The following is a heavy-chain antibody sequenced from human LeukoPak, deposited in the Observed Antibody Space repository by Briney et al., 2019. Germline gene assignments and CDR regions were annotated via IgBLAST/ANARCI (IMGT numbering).Heavy chain of an antibody. CDR1: GFTFSDYD. Sequence: GGSLRLSCAASGFTFSDYDMTWIRQAPGKGLEWLSFITGNGNTIYHTDSIKGRFTISRDNAKNSLYLQMNSLRAEDTAVYYCARFALKTPPTDWGQGTLVTVSS. V-gene: IGHV3-11*04. J-gene: IGHJ4*02. CDR3: ARFALKTPPTD. CDR2: ITGNGNTI.